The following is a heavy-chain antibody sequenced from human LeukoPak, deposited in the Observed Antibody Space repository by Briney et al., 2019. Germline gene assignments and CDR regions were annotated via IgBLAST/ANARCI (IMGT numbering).Heavy chain of an antibody. Sequence: ASVKVSCKASGYTFTGCYMHWVRQAPGQGLEWMGWINPNSGGTNYAQKFQGRVTMTRDTSISTAYMELSRLRSDDTAVYYCARKYRIAVAGTGMGYWGQGTLVTVSS. J-gene: IGHJ4*02. CDR2: INPNSGGT. CDR3: ARKYRIAVAGTGMGY. D-gene: IGHD6-19*01. V-gene: IGHV1-2*02. CDR1: GYTFTGCY.